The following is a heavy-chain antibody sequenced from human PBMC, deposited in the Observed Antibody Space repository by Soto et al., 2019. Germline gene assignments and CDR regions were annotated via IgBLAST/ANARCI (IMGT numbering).Heavy chain of an antibody. CDR1: GVSIHNSHSF. V-gene: IGHV4-39*02. CDR2: VYYSGGA. Sequence: QVQLQESGPGLVKPSETLSLTCAVSGVSIHNSHSFWGWIRQPPGKGLEFIGSVYYSGGANYSPSLKGRVTISVDTSNNQISLRVNSVTAADTAVYYCGRVVEGATRHTDSDSWGQGMLVTVSS. D-gene: IGHD2-15*01. J-gene: IGHJ5*02. CDR3: GRVVEGATRHTDSDS.